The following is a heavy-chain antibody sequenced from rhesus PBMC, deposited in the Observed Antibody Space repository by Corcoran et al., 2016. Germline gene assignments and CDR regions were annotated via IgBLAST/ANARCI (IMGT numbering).Heavy chain of an antibody. J-gene: IGHJ6*01. D-gene: IGHD1-26*01. CDR1: GFTFSSYE. CDR2: ISESGRTI. Sequence: DVQLVESGGGLVKPGGSLRLSCVASGFTFSSYEMPWVRQAPGKGMEWVSVISESGRTIDNADSWKGRFIISRENAKNSMVLQMNSLRAEDTAVYDCTGKRELRDYGLDSWGQGVVVTGSS. V-gene: IGHV3-100*02. CDR3: TGKRELRDYGLDS.